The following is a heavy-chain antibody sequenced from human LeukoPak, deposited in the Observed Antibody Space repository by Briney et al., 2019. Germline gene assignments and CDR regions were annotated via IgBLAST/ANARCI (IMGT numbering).Heavy chain of an antibody. CDR2: TSGSGGST. CDR1: AFTFNSIA. CDR3: AKDHTPGQTNYYYYGMDV. J-gene: IGHJ6*02. Sequence: GGSLRFSGAASAFTFNSIALGRVRQAPGKGLKWVSATSGSGGSTYYADSVKVRFTISRDNSKNTLYLQMNSLRAEDTAVYYCAKDHTPGQTNYYYYGMDVWGQGTTVTVSS. V-gene: IGHV3-23*01.